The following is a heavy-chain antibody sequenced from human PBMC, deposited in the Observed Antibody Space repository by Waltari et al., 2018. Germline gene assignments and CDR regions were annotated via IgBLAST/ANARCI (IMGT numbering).Heavy chain of an antibody. D-gene: IGHD3-3*01. CDR1: GFTFSRDA. J-gene: IGHJ4*02. Sequence: EVQLEESGGALVQPGGSLRLSCVASGFTFSRDAMHWGRQPPGKGLEYVASITSDGGTTYYVDSVKARFTVSRDNAKNTLHLQMASLRVEDTAVYFCARVRSGWYYFDSWGQGTLVTVSS. CDR3: ARVRSGWYYFDS. V-gene: IGHV3-64*07. CDR2: ITSDGGTT.